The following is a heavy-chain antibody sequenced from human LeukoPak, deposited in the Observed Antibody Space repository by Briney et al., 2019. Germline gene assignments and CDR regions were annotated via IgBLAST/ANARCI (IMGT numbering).Heavy chain of an antibody. V-gene: IGHV3-30-3*01. Sequence: GGSLRLSCAASGFTFGNYAMHWVRQAPGKGLEWVAVISWDGSDKYYADSVKGRFTISRDNSKNTLYLQMNILRAEEAALYVCAGDQEEQWLRSEYWGQGTLVTVSS. CDR2: ISWDGSDK. CDR3: AGDQEEQWLRSEY. D-gene: IGHD6-19*01. CDR1: GFTFGNYA. J-gene: IGHJ4*02.